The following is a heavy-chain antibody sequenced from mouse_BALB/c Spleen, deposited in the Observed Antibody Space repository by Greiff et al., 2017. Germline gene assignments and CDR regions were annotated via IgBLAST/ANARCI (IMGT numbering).Heavy chain of an antibody. V-gene: IGHV5-6-5*01. CDR1: GFTFSSYA. Sequence: EVMLVESGGGLVKPGGSLKLSCAASGFTFSSYAMSWVRQTPEKRLEWVASISSGGSTYYPDSVKGRFTISRDNARNILYLQMSSLRSEDTAMYYCARGLYFDYWGQGTTLTVSS. CDR3: ARGLYFDY. CDR2: ISSGGST. J-gene: IGHJ2*01.